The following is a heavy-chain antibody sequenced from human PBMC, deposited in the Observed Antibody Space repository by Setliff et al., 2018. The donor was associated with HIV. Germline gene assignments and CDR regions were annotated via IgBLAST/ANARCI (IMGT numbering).Heavy chain of an antibody. D-gene: IGHD5-18*01. CDR3: ARRWGIRGYSS. CDR1: GGSISSSDYY. V-gene: IGHV4-39*07. CDR2: INHSGST. Sequence: SSETLSLTCTVSGGSISSSDYYWGWIRQPPGKGLEWIREINHSGSTNYNPSLKSRVTISVDTSKNQFSLKLYYVTAADTSVYYCARRWGIRGYSSWGQGTLVTVSS. J-gene: IGHJ5*02.